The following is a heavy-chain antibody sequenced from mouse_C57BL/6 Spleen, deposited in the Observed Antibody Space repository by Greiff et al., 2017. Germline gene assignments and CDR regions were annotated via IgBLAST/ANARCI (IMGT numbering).Heavy chain of an antibody. J-gene: IGHJ4*01. Sequence: DVMLVESGGGLVQPGGSLSLSCAASGFTFTDYYMSWVRQPPGKALEWLGFIRNKANGYTTEYSASVKGRFTISSDNSQSILYLQINVLRAEDSATYCGTRYIKGRDAMDYWGQGTSGTVSS. CDR3: TRYIKGRDAMDY. CDR1: GFTFTDYY. V-gene: IGHV7-3*01. CDR2: IRNKANGYTT. D-gene: IGHD6-1*01.